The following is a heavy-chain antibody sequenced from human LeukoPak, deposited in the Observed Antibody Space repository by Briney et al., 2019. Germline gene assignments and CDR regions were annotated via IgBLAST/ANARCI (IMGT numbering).Heavy chain of an antibody. CDR1: GFTFRNYG. Sequence: PGGSLRLSCEASGFTFRNYGMHWVRQAPGKGLEWVAFIRYDGSNKYYADSVKGRFTISRDNSKNSLYLQMNSLRAEDTAVYYCAKGHGYGTYYFDNWGQGTLVTVSS. CDR2: IRYDGSNK. V-gene: IGHV3-30*02. CDR3: AKGHGYGTYYFDN. J-gene: IGHJ4*02. D-gene: IGHD5-18*01.